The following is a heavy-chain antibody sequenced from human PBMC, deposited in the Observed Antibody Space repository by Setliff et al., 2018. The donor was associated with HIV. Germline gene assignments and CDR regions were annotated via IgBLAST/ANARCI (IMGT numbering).Heavy chain of an antibody. D-gene: IGHD1-26*01. V-gene: IGHV4-61*09. Sequence: SETLSLTCTVSGDSITRGSYYWSWIRQPAGKGLEWIGHIYTSGKTHYSPSLKSRITIAADTSKNQLSLNLSSVTAADTAVYYCARAAYSGTYRWEPATDLWGRGTPVTVSS. CDR2: IYTSGKT. CDR1: GDSITRGSYY. CDR3: ARAAYSGTYRWEPATDL. J-gene: IGHJ2*01.